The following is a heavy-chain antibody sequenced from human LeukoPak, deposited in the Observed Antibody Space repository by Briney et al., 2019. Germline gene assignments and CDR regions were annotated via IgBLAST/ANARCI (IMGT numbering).Heavy chain of an antibody. CDR1: GGSFSGYY. CDR2: INHSGST. D-gene: IGHD5-24*01. Sequence: SETLSLTCAVYGGSFSGYYWSWIRQPPGKGLEWIGEINHSGSTNYNPSLKSRVTISVDTSKNQLSLKLSSVTAADTAVYYCARGGRWLQKALAFDIWGQGTMVTVSS. J-gene: IGHJ3*02. CDR3: ARGGRWLQKALAFDI. V-gene: IGHV4-34*01.